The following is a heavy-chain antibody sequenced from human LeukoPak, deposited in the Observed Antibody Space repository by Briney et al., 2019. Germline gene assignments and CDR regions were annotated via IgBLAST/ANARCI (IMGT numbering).Heavy chain of an antibody. CDR2: IWYDGSNK. Sequence: GGSLRLSCAASGFTFSSYGMHWVRQAPGKGLEWVAVIWYDGSNKYYADSVKGRFTISRDNSKSTLFLQMDSLRAEDTAVYYCAKAARNRRIYDVFDKWGQGALVTVSP. CDR1: GFTFSSYG. J-gene: IGHJ4*02. V-gene: IGHV3-33*06. CDR3: AKAARNRRIYDVFDK. D-gene: IGHD3-10*02.